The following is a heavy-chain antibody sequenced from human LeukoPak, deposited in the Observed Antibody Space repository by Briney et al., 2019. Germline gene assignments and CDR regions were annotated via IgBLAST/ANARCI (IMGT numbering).Heavy chain of an antibody. CDR3: AKDPSTPWQLPLYYFDY. CDR2: ISYDGSNK. V-gene: IGHV3-30*18. J-gene: IGHJ4*02. D-gene: IGHD2-15*01. Sequence: GGSLRLSCAASGFTFSSYGMHWVRQAPGKGLEWVAVISYDGSNKYYADSVKGRFTISRDNSKNTLYLQMNSLRAEDTAVYYCAKDPSTPWQLPLYYFDYWGQGTLVTVSS. CDR1: GFTFSSYG.